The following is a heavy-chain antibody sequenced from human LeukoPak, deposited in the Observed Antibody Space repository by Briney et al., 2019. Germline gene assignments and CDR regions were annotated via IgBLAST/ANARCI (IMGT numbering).Heavy chain of an antibody. Sequence: GGSLRLSCAASGFTFSSHGMNWVRQAPGKGLEWVSGIIPSGHTIYYADSVKGRFTISRDNAKNSLYLQMNSLRAEDTAVYYCARTGSYDILTGYYKDWGQGTLVTVSS. CDR2: IIPSGHTI. V-gene: IGHV3-21*01. CDR1: GFTFSSHG. CDR3: ARTGSYDILTGYYKD. J-gene: IGHJ4*02. D-gene: IGHD3-9*01.